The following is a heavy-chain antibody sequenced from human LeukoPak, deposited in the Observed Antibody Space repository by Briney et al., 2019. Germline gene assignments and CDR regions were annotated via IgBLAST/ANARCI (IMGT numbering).Heavy chain of an antibody. CDR2: IYYSGST. Sequence: TSETLSLTCTVSGGSISSGGYYWSWIRQHPGKGLEWIGYIYYSGSTYYNPSLKSRVTISVDTSKNQFSLKLSSVTAADTAVYYCALSPFYYDSSNDAFDIWGQGTMVTVSS. D-gene: IGHD3-22*01. CDR1: GGSISSGGYY. J-gene: IGHJ3*02. V-gene: IGHV4-31*03. CDR3: ALSPFYYDSSNDAFDI.